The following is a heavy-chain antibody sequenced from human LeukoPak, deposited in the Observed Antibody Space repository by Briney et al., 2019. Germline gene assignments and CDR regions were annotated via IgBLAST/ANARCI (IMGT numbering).Heavy chain of an antibody. Sequence: SEPLSLTCTVSGGSISSGSYYWGWIRQPPGKGLEWIGSIYYSGSTYYNPSLKSRVTISVDTPKNQFSLKLSSVTAADTAVYYCARHGVTLVRVYYFDCWGQGTLVTVSS. CDR3: ARHGVTLVRVYYFDC. V-gene: IGHV4-39*01. D-gene: IGHD3-10*01. CDR1: GGSISSGSYY. J-gene: IGHJ4*02. CDR2: IYYSGST.